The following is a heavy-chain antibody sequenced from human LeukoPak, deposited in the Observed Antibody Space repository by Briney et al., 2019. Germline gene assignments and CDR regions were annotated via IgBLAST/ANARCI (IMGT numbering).Heavy chain of an antibody. D-gene: IGHD3-22*01. CDR1: GGSFSGYY. J-gene: IGHJ4*02. CDR2: INHSGST. V-gene: IGHV4-34*01. Sequence: SETLSLTCAVYGGSFSGYYWSWIRQPPGKGPEWIGEINHSGSTNYNPSLKSRVTISVDTSKNQFSLKLSSVTAADTAVYYCARLPNYYDSSGYYLYYFDYWGQGTLVTVSS. CDR3: ARLPNYYDSSGYYLYYFDY.